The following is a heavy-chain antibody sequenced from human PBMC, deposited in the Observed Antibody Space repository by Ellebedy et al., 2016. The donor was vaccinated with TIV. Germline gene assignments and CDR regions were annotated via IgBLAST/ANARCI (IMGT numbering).Heavy chain of an antibody. V-gene: IGHV4-59*01. Sequence: SETLSLXXTVSGGSISSYYWSWIRQPPGKGLEWIGYIYYSGSTNYNPSLKSRVTISVDTSKNQFSLKMSSVTAADTAVYYCARVPRSGDGYNRGWFDPWGQGTLVTVSS. D-gene: IGHD5-24*01. CDR1: GGSISSYY. CDR2: IYYSGST. CDR3: ARVPRSGDGYNRGWFDP. J-gene: IGHJ5*02.